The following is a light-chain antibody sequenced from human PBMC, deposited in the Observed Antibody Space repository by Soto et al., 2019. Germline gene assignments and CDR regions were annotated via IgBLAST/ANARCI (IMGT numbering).Light chain of an antibody. CDR1: QSISSTY. Sequence: EIVLTQSPGTLSLSPGERATLSCRTSQSISSTYLAWYQQKPGQAPRLLIYGTYSRATGIPDRFSGSGSGRDCPLNISRLEPEDFAVDYCQQYGTSPPVYTFGQGTKLEIK. CDR2: GTY. CDR3: QQYGTSPPVYT. V-gene: IGKV3-20*01. J-gene: IGKJ2*01.